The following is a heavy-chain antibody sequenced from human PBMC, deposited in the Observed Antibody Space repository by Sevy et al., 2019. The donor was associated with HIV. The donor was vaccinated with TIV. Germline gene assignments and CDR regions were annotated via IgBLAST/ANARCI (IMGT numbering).Heavy chain of an antibody. CDR3: AKIGKRGWDFDS. D-gene: IGHD6-19*01. V-gene: IGHV3-7*01. CDR2: INEDGAVK. CDR1: GFRFSNFW. J-gene: IGHJ4*02. Sequence: GGSLRLSCAASGFRFSNFWMSWVRQAPGKGLEWVANINEDGAVKYYADSVKGRFIISRDTANDSLYMQMFSLRAEDTAVYYCAKIGKRGWDFDSWGQGTRVTVSS.